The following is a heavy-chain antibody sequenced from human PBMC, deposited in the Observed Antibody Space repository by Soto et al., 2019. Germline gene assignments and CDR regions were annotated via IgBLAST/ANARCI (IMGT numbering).Heavy chain of an antibody. CDR2: ISAYNGNT. D-gene: IGHD2-15*01. CDR1: GYTFTTYG. Sequence: QVQLVQSGAEVKKPGASVKVSCKASGYTFTTYGISWVRQAPGQGLEWMGGISAYNGNTNYAQRLQGRVPMTTDTSTSTAYMEVRSLTSDDTAVYYCARERVVGVVVIPATYYYMDVWGKGTTVTVSS. CDR3: ARERVVGVVVIPATYYYMDV. J-gene: IGHJ6*03. V-gene: IGHV1-18*01.